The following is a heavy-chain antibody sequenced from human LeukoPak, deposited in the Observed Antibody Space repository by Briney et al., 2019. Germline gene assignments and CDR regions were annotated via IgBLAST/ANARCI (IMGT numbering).Heavy chain of an antibody. CDR2: IKQDGSEK. CDR1: GFTFSSYA. Sequence: GGSLRLSCAASGFTFSSYAMSWVRQAPGKGLEWVANIKQDGSEKYYVDSVKGRFTISRDNAKNSLYLQMNSLRAEDTAVYYCARGRDYDILTGYYIDGYFDYWGQGTLVTVSS. J-gene: IGHJ4*02. V-gene: IGHV3-7*03. CDR3: ARGRDYDILTGYYIDGYFDY. D-gene: IGHD3-9*01.